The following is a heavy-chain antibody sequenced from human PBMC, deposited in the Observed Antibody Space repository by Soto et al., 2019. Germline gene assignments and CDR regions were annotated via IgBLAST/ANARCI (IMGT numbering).Heavy chain of an antibody. CDR2: ISGSGGST. Sequence: GGSLRLSCAASGFTFSSYAMSWVRQAPGKGLEWVSAISGSGGSTYYADSVKGRFTISRDNSKNTLYLQMNSLRAEDTAVYYCAKGGHIVVVPADIPYYFDYWGQGTLVTVSS. CDR1: GFTFSSYA. V-gene: IGHV3-23*01. CDR3: AKGGHIVVVPADIPYYFDY. J-gene: IGHJ4*02. D-gene: IGHD2-2*01.